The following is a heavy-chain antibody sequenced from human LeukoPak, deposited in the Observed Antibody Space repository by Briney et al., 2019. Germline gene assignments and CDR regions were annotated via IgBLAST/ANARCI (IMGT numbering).Heavy chain of an antibody. J-gene: IGHJ6*02. Sequence: SETLSLTCSVSGDSITTSHYWAWIRQTPGKGLEWIGSVYYSGNTYYSAPLKNRVTISVDKSKNQFPLKLSSVTAADTAVYYCARRVQLAHYYYYGMDVWGQGTTVTVSS. CDR3: ARRVQLAHYYYYGMDV. CDR1: GDSITTSHY. D-gene: IGHD6-13*01. CDR2: VYYSGNT. V-gene: IGHV4-39*06.